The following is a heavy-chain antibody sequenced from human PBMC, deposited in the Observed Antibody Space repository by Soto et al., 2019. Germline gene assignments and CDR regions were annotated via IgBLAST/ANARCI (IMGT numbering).Heavy chain of an antibody. CDR2: IKQDGSEK. D-gene: IGHD3-22*01. CDR3: ARAAYYYDSSGYYYYFDY. V-gene: IGHV3-7*01. CDR1: GFTFSSYW. Sequence: GWSLRLSCAASGFTFSSYWMSWVRQAPGKGLEWVANIKQDGSEKYYVDSVKGRFTISRDNAKNSLYLQMNSLRAEDTAVYYCARAAYYYDSSGYYYYFDYWGQGTLVTVSS. J-gene: IGHJ4*02.